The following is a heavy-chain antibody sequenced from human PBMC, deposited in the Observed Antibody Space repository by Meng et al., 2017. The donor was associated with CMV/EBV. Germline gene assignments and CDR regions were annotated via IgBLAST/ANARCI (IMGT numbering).Heavy chain of an antibody. V-gene: IGHV1-2*02. J-gene: IGHJ4*02. CDR1: GYPFTGYY. CDR2: INPNSGGT. D-gene: IGHD6-6*01. Sequence: CKASGYPFTGYYMHWVRQAPGQGLAWMGWINPNSGGTTYAQKFQGRVTMTRDTSISTAYMELSRLRSDDTAVYYCARVSSSEGGIDYWGQGTLVTVSS. CDR3: ARVSSSEGGIDY.